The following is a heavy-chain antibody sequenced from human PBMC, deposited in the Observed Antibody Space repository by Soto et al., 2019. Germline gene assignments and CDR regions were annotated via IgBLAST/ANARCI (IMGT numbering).Heavy chain of an antibody. Sequence: EVQLVESGGGLVQPGGSLRLSCAASGFTFSSYWMSWVRQAPGKGLEWVANIKKDGSEKYYVDSVKGRFTISRDNAKNSLYQQMNSLRAEDTAVYYCAPKSEEGVVAAPWGQGTLVTVSS. D-gene: IGHD2-15*01. CDR2: IKKDGSEK. CDR1: GFTFSSYW. J-gene: IGHJ5*02. V-gene: IGHV3-7*01. CDR3: APKSEEGVVAAP.